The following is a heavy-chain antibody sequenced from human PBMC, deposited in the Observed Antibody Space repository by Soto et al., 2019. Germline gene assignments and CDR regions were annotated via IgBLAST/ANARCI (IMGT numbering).Heavy chain of an antibody. Sequence: EVQVVQSGAEVKQPGESLKISCKTSGYTFTNYWIGWVRQMPGKGLEGMGIIYPADSDTKYSPSFQGQVTISVDKSISTAYLQWSSLKASVTAVYYCASRDNQLQWLGSFDYWGQGTLLTVSS. D-gene: IGHD6-19*01. CDR3: ASRDNQLQWLGSFDY. CDR1: GYTFTNYW. CDR2: IYPADSDT. J-gene: IGHJ4*02. V-gene: IGHV5-51*03.